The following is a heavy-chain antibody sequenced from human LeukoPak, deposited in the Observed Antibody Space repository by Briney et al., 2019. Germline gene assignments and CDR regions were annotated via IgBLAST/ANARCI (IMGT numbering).Heavy chain of an antibody. D-gene: IGHD4-17*01. CDR1: GYTFTSHG. Sequence: GASVKVSCTASGYTFTSHGISWVRQAPGQGLEWMGIINPSGGSTSYAQKFQGRVTMTRDTSTSTVYMELSSLRSEDTAVYYCARVATTVTTGFDYWGQGTLVTVSS. J-gene: IGHJ4*02. V-gene: IGHV1-46*01. CDR3: ARVATTVTTGFDY. CDR2: INPSGGST.